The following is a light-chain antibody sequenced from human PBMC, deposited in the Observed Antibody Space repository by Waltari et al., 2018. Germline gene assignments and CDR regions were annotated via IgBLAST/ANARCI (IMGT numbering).Light chain of an antibody. V-gene: IGLV2-14*03. CDR1: SSDVGSYNS. CDR3: SSQSSNNVVL. Sequence: QSALTQPASVSGSRGQSITISCTGTSSDVGSYNSVSWYQDHPGQGPKVMIYDVSNRPSGVSARFSGSKSGNTASLTISGLQAEDEADYYCSSQSSNNVVLFGGGTKLTVL. J-gene: IGLJ2*01. CDR2: DVS.